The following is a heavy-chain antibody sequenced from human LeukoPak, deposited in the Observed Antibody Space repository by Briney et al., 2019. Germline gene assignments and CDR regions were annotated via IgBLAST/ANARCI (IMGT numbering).Heavy chain of an antibody. D-gene: IGHD6-19*01. CDR2: INHSGST. CDR1: GGSFSGYY. Sequence: SETLSLTCAVYGGSFSGYYWSWLRQPPGKGLEWIGEINHSGSTNYNPSLKSRVTISVDTSKNQFSLKLSSVTAADTAVYYCARQAVAGGLDPWGQGALVTVSS. J-gene: IGHJ5*02. V-gene: IGHV4-34*01. CDR3: ARQAVAGGLDP.